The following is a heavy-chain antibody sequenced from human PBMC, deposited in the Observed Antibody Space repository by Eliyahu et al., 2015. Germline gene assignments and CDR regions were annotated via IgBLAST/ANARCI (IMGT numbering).Heavy chain of an antibody. V-gene: IGHV3-15*01. CDR1: GFXFXXAW. D-gene: IGHD5-18*01. J-gene: IGHJ4*02. CDR3: TSPRAGWIQLQPGY. Sequence: EVQLVESGGGLVKPGGSLRXSXXXSGFXFXXAWMSWVRQTPGKGLEWVGRIKSKIDGGXTDYAAPVKGRFTISRDDSKNTLYLQMNSLKTEDTAVYYCTSPRAGWIQLQPGYWGQRTLVTVSS. CDR2: IKSKIDGGXT.